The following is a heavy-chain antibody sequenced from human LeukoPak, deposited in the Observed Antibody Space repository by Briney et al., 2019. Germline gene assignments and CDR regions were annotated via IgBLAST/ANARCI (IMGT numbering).Heavy chain of an antibody. D-gene: IGHD3-9*01. CDR3: ARSFYDILIGYYQYFDY. V-gene: IGHV3-66*01. J-gene: IGHJ4*02. CDR1: GLSVSSNY. Sequence: GGSLRLSCVASGLSVSSNYMSWVRQAPGKGLEWVSVIYRDGSSYYAESVKGRFTISRDNSKNTLYIQMSSLRAEDTAVYYCARSFYDILIGYYQYFDYWGQGTLVTVSS. CDR2: IYRDGSS.